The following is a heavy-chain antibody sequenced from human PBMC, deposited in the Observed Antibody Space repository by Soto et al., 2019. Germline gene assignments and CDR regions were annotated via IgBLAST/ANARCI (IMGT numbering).Heavy chain of an antibody. CDR1: GFTLSNYA. D-gene: IGHD3-3*01. Sequence: WGSLRLSCSASGFTLSNYAIHWVRQARGKGLEWVALISYDGSTEYYADSVKGRFTISRDNSKNTPYLQMNSLRPEDTAVYYCARDRPLRFLECLLFYWGQGTLVTVSS. V-gene: IGHV3-30-3*01. CDR2: ISYDGSTE. CDR3: ARDRPLRFLECLLFY. J-gene: IGHJ4*02.